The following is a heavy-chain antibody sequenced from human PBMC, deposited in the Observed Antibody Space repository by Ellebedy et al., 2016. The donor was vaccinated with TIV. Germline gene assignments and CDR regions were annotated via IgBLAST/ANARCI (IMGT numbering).Heavy chain of an antibody. CDR3: DLGMDF. J-gene: IGHJ4*02. Sequence: GESLKISXTASGFTFTTYWMSWVRQAPGKGLEWVANIKQDGSAKFYVDSVKGRFTISRDNAKNSLYLQMNSLRVDDTAIYYCDLGMDFWGQGILVTVSS. CDR2: IKQDGSAK. CDR1: GFTFTTYW. V-gene: IGHV3-7*03.